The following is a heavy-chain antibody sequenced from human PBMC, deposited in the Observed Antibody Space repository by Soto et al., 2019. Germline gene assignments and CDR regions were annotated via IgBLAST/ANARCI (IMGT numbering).Heavy chain of an antibody. V-gene: IGHV3-23*01. CDR1: GFTFSSYE. Sequence: LRLSCAASGFTFSSYEMNWVRQAPGKGLEWVSAISGSGGTTYYSDSVKGRFTISRDNSKNTVYLQMNDLRVEDAAEYFCAKDSWAIFGVPAGEYYAMDVWGQGTTVTVSS. J-gene: IGHJ6*02. D-gene: IGHD3-3*01. CDR3: AKDSWAIFGVPAGEYYAMDV. CDR2: ISGSGGTT.